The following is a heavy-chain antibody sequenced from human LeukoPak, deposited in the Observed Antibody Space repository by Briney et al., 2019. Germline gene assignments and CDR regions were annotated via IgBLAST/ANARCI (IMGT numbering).Heavy chain of an antibody. Sequence: GGSLRLSCAASGFFFSNYWMSWVRQAQGKWLEWVANINLDGNGRFYVDSVKGRFTISRDNNKKSVYLQMNSLRAEDTAVYYCARDTDDFQGLDIWGQGTRVTVSS. V-gene: IGHV3-7*01. CDR1: GFFFSNYW. J-gene: IGHJ3*02. CDR2: INLDGNGR. D-gene: IGHD3-3*01. CDR3: ARDTDDFQGLDI.